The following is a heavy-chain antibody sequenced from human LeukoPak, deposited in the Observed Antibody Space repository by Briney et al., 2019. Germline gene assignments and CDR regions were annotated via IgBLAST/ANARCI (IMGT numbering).Heavy chain of an antibody. D-gene: IGHD6-19*01. J-gene: IGHJ4*02. CDR1: GFTFDDYA. V-gene: IGHV3-43D*04. CDR2: ISWDGGST. Sequence: GGSLRLSCAASGFTFDDYAMHWVRQAPGKGLEWVSLISWDGGSTYYADSVKGRFTISRDNSKNSLYLQMNSLRAEDTALYYCAKVGGRIAVAGYFDYWGQGTLVTVSS. CDR3: AKVGGRIAVAGYFDY.